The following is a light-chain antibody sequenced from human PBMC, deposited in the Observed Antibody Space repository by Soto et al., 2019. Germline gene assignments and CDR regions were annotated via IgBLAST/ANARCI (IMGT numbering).Light chain of an antibody. CDR3: QQYKSYPCT. CDR1: QSIGSW. Sequence: DIQMTQSPSTLSASAGDRVTITCRASQSIGSWLAWYHQIPGKAPKLLIYEASSLESGVPSRFSGSGSGTEFTLTISSLQPDDFATYYCQQYKSYPCTFGQGTKVEIK. J-gene: IGKJ1*01. V-gene: IGKV1-5*03. CDR2: EAS.